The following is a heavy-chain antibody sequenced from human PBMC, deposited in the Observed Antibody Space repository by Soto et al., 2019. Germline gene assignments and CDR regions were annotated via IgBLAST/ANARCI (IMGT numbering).Heavy chain of an antibody. Sequence: EASVKVSCKASGYTFTSYGISWVRQAPGQGLEWMGWISAYNGNTNYAQKLQGRVTMTTDTSTSTAYMELRSLRSDDTAVYYCARERGDIVVVPAAMGPEDAFDIWGQGTMVTVSS. CDR1: GYTFTSYG. D-gene: IGHD2-2*01. V-gene: IGHV1-18*01. CDR2: ISAYNGNT. J-gene: IGHJ3*02. CDR3: ARERGDIVVVPAAMGPEDAFDI.